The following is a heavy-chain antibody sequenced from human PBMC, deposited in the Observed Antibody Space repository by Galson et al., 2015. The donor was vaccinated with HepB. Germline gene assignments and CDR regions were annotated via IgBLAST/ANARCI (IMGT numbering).Heavy chain of an antibody. V-gene: IGHV1-3*01. CDR3: ARDRSQGLDY. Sequence: SVKVSCKASGYTFSSYAIHWVRQAPGQRLEWMGCINPDNANTKYSQNFQGRVTFTGDTSARTAYMDLTSLRSEDTAVYYCARDRSQGLDYWGQGTLVTVS. CDR1: GYTFSSYA. J-gene: IGHJ4*02. CDR2: INPDNANT. D-gene: IGHD3/OR15-3a*01.